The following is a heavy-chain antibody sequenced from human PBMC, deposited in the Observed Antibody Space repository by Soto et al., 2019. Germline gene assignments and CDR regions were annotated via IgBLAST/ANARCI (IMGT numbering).Heavy chain of an antibody. CDR2: MNPNTANT. V-gene: IGHV1-8*01. CDR1: GYTFTSYD. D-gene: IGHD1-26*01. CDR3: ARERGGRSTYRXDP. Sequence: ASVKVSCKASGYTFTSYDINWVRQATGQGLEWMGWMNPNTANTGYAQKFQGRVTMTRNTSISTAYMELSSLRSEDTAVYYCARERGGRSTYRXDPWGQGTLVTVSS. J-gene: IGHJ5*02.